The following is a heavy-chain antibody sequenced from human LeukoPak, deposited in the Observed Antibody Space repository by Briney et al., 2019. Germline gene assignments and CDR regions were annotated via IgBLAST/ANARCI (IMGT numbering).Heavy chain of an antibody. CDR3: ASGQYYDLWSGYYVD. Sequence: PSETLSLTCAVYGGSFSGNYWRWIRQPPGKGLEWIGEINHSGSTNYNPSLESRVTISVDTSKNHFSLKLSSVTAADTAVYYCASGQYYDLWSGYYVDWGQGTLVTVSA. CDR2: INHSGST. D-gene: IGHD3-3*01. CDR1: GGSFSGNY. V-gene: IGHV4-34*01. J-gene: IGHJ4*02.